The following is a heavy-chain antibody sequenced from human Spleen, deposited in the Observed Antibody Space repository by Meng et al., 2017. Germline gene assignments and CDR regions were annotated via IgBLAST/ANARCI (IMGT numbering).Heavy chain of an antibody. CDR3: AREIIVVVPAASYAFDP. J-gene: IGHJ5*02. CDR2: IYYSGST. Sequence: QVQLQAPGPGLVKPSQTPSLTCTVSGGSISSGGYYWSWIRQHPGKGLEWIGYIYYSGSTYYNPSLKSRVTISVDTSKNQFSLKLSSVTAADTAVYYCAREIIVVVPAASYAFDPWGQGTLVTVSS. V-gene: IGHV4-31*03. D-gene: IGHD2-2*01. CDR1: GGSISSGGYY.